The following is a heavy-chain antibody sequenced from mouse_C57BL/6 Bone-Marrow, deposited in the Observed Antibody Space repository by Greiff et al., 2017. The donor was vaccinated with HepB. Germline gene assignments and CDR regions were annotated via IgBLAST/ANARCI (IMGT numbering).Heavy chain of an antibody. J-gene: IGHJ3*01. V-gene: IGHV1-81*01. CDR1: GYTFTSYG. D-gene: IGHD1-1*01. CDR3: ALHYYGSSGAY. Sequence: VKVVESGAELARPGASVKLSCKASGYTFTSYGISWVKQRTGQGLEWIGEIYPRSGNTYYNEKFKGKATLTADKSSSTAYMELRSLTSEDSAVYFCALHYYGSSGAYWGQGTLVTVSA. CDR2: IYPRSGNT.